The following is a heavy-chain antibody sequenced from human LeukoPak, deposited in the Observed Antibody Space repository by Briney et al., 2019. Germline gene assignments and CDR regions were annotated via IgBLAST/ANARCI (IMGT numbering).Heavy chain of an antibody. CDR3: ARFGVPAAHDAFDI. Sequence: GGSLRLSCAASEFTFSSYNMNWVRQAPGKGLEWVSSISSSSKYIYYADSVKGRFTISRDNAKNSLYLQMNSLRAEDTAVYYCARFGVPAAHDAFDIWGQGTMVTVSS. V-gene: IGHV3-21*01. J-gene: IGHJ3*02. D-gene: IGHD2-2*01. CDR2: ISSSSKYI. CDR1: EFTFSSYN.